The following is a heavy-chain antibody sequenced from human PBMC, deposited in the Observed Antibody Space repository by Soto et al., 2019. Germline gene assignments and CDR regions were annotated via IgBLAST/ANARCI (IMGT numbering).Heavy chain of an antibody. J-gene: IGHJ3*02. CDR2: IYSGGST. Sequence: GGSLRLSCAASGFTVSSNYMSWVRQAPGKGLDWVSVIYSGGSTYYADSVKGRFTISRDNSKNTLYLQMNSLRAEDTAVYYCARLPGRQLVYAFDIWGQGTMVTVSS. D-gene: IGHD6-13*01. CDR3: ARLPGRQLVYAFDI. CDR1: GFTVSSNY. V-gene: IGHV3-53*01.